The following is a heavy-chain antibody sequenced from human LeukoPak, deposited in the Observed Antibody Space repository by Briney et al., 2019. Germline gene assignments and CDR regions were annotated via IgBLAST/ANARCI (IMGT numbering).Heavy chain of an antibody. D-gene: IGHD4-17*01. J-gene: IGHJ6*03. Sequence: GGSLRLSCAASGFTFSSYGMSWVRQAPGKGLEWVSAISGSGGSTYYADSVKGRFTISRDNAKNSLYLQMNSLRVEDTAVYYCARTYGDYYYYYYMDAWGKGTTVTISS. CDR3: ARTYGDYYYYYYMDA. V-gene: IGHV3-23*01. CDR2: ISGSGGST. CDR1: GFTFSSYG.